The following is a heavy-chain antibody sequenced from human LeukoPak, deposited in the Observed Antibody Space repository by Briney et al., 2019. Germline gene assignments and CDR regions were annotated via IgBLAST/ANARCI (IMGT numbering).Heavy chain of an antibody. V-gene: IGHV3-48*01. CDR2: IGDSSKTK. CDR3: VRDDGVSGTDKWYFDL. D-gene: IGHD6-19*01. CDR1: GFTFRSYN. J-gene: IGHJ4*02. Sequence: GGSLRLSCVASGFTFRSYNVNWVRQAPGKGLEWISYIGDSSKTKYYADSVKGRFSVSRDNAKNSLYLQMDSLRAEDTALYYCVRDDGVSGTDKWYFDLWGQGTLVTVSS.